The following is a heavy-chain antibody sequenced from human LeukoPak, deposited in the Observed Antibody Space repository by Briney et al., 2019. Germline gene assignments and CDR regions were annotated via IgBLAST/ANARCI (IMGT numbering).Heavy chain of an antibody. CDR3: ARGRGYSVY. Sequence: SETLSLTCAVYGGLFSGYHWTWIRQPPGNGLEWIGGILEGGSANYNPSLKSRVTISLDTSNNQFSLKLSSVTAADTAVNYCARGRGYSVYWGQGTLVTVSS. V-gene: IGHV4-34*01. D-gene: IGHD5/OR15-5a*01. J-gene: IGHJ4*02. CDR2: ILEGGSA. CDR1: GGLFSGYH.